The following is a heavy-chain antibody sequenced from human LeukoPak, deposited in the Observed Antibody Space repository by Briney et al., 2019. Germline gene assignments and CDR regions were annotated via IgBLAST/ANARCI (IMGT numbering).Heavy chain of an antibody. CDR1: GGSISSSSYY. Sequence: PSETLSLTCTVSGGSISSSSYYWGWIRQPPGKGLEWIGSIYYSGSTYYNPPLKSRVTISVDTSKNQFSLKLSSVTAADTAVYYCARDRGAMVRGVIDYWGQGTLVTVSS. V-gene: IGHV4-39*02. D-gene: IGHD3-10*01. CDR2: IYYSGST. J-gene: IGHJ4*02. CDR3: ARDRGAMVRGVIDY.